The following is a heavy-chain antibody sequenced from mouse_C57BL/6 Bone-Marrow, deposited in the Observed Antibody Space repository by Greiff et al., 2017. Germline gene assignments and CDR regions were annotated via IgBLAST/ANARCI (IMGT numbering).Heavy chain of an antibody. CDR1: GYTFTSYD. D-gene: IGHD1-1*01. V-gene: IGHV1-85*01. CDR3: ARGEFITTVVATN. Sequence: QVQLQQSGPELVKPGASVKLSCKASGYTFTSYDINWVKQRPGQGLEWIGWIYPRDGSTKYNEKFKGKATLTVDTSSSTAYMELHSLPSEDSAVYFCARGEFITTVVATNWGQGTTLTVSS. J-gene: IGHJ2*01. CDR2: IYPRDGST.